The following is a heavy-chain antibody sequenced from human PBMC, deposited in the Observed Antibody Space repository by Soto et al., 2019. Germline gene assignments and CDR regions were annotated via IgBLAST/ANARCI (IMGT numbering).Heavy chain of an antibody. CDR2: ISYDGSDK. D-gene: IGHD5-18*01. Sequence: GGSLRLSCAASGFTFSNYAMHWVRQAPGKGLEWVAVISYDGSDKYNANSVKGRFTISRDNSKNTLYPQMNSLRAEDTAVYYCARDTGPNGYNYYYFGMDVWGQGTTVTVSS. CDR3: ARDTGPNGYNYYYFGMDV. J-gene: IGHJ6*02. V-gene: IGHV3-30-3*01. CDR1: GFTFSNYA.